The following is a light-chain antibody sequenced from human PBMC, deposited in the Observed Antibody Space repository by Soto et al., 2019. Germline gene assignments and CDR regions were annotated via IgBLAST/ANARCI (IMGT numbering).Light chain of an antibody. CDR2: TNN. CDR3: AAWDNSLNAYV. Sequence: QSVLTQPPSASGTPGQSVTISCSGSSSNIGSNSVNWYQQLPGTAPKLLIYTNNQRPSGVPDRFSGSKSGTSASLAISGLQSEDEADYSCAAWDNSLNAYVFGTGTKVTVL. V-gene: IGLV1-44*01. J-gene: IGLJ1*01. CDR1: SSNIGSNS.